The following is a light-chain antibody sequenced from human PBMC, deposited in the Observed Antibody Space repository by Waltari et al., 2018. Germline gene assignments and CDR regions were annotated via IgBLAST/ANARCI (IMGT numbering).Light chain of an antibody. CDR3: CSYAGSYTWV. Sequence: SALTQPRSVSGSPGQSVTISCTGTPNDLGRYNYVSLYQQHPGKAPKLIILDVTKRPSGVPDRLSGSKSGNTASLTISGLRAEDEAEYYCCSYAGSYTWVFGGGTKLTVV. J-gene: IGLJ3*02. V-gene: IGLV2-11*01. CDR2: DVT. CDR1: PNDLGRYNY.